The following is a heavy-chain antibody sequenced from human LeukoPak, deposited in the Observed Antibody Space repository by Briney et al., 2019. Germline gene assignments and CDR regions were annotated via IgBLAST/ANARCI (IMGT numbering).Heavy chain of an antibody. Sequence: ASVKVSCKASSFTFTRYGISWVRQAPGQGLEWMGWISAYNGDTNYAQKFQGRVTLTTDTSTSTAYMELRSLRSDDTAVYYCARDPSNTSGRYAYFDYWGQGTLVTVSS. V-gene: IGHV1-18*01. CDR2: ISAYNGDT. J-gene: IGHJ4*02. CDR1: SFTFTRYG. CDR3: ARDPSNTSGRYAYFDY. D-gene: IGHD6-19*01.